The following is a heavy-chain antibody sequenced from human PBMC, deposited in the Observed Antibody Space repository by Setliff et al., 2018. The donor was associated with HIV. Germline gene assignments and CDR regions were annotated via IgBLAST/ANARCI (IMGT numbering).Heavy chain of an antibody. CDR2: IYYTGST. CDR1: GGSISNDY. D-gene: IGHD6-19*01. V-gene: IGHV4-59*08. J-gene: IGHJ4*02. CDR3: ARRRGQKATGWYYFDF. Sequence: PSETLSLTCTVSGGSISNDYWHWIQQSPGRGLEWIGYIYYTGSTNYNPSLKSRVAMSVDSSNHQFSLKPTSVTAGDSALYYCARRRGQKATGWYYFDFWGQGALVTVSS.